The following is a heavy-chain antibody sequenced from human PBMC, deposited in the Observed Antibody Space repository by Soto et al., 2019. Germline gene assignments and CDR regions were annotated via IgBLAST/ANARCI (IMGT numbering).Heavy chain of an antibody. CDR2: ISSSSSYI. CDR3: ARGGGKGVVAATQRSFDY. CDR1: GFTFSSYS. V-gene: IGHV3-21*01. D-gene: IGHD2-15*01. Sequence: EVQLVESGGGLVKPGGSLRLSCAASGFTFSSYSMNWVRQAPGKGLEWVSSISSSSSYIYYADSVKGRFTISRDNAKNSLYLQKKSLRAEDTAVYYCARGGGKGVVAATQRSFDYWGQGTLVTVSS. J-gene: IGHJ4*02.